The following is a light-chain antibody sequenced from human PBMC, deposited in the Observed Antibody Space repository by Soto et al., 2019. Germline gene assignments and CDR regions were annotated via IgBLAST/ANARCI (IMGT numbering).Light chain of an antibody. CDR2: DVS. Sequence: QSVLTQPASVSGSPGQSITISCTGTSSDVGSDNYVSWYQQYPGKAPKLMIYDVSNRPSWVSYRLSGSKSGNTASLTISGLQAEDEADYYCSSYTTSSPHVVFGGGTKVTVL. CDR3: SSYTTSSPHVV. J-gene: IGLJ2*01. CDR1: SSDVGSDNY. V-gene: IGLV2-14*01.